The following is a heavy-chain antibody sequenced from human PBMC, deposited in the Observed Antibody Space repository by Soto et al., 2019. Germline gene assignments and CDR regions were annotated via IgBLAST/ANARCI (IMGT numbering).Heavy chain of an antibody. Sequence: XSVKVSCKASGYPFTSYDINWVRQATGQGLEWMGWMNPNSGNTVYAQKFQGRVTMTRNTSISTAYTELSSLRSEDTAVYYCPTKAPFGTSWYFNWFDPWGQGTLVTVSS. J-gene: IGHJ5*02. CDR1: GYPFTSYD. D-gene: IGHD6-13*01. CDR2: MNPNSGNT. CDR3: PTKAPFGTSWYFNWFDP. V-gene: IGHV1-8*01.